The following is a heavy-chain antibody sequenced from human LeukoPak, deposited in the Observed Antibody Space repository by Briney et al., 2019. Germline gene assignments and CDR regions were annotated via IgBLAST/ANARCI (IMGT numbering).Heavy chain of an antibody. J-gene: IGHJ4*02. CDR2: IYDGGST. CDR1: GGSISSYS. D-gene: IGHD3-22*01. V-gene: IGHV4-59*08. Sequence: SETLSLTCTVSGGSISSYSWSWIRQPPGKGLECIGYIYDGGSTNYNPSLKSRVAISVDKSKNQFSLKLSYVTAADTAVYYCARLSHYFDSSGYYYVRFFDYWGQGTLVTVSS. CDR3: ARLSHYFDSSGYYYVRFFDY.